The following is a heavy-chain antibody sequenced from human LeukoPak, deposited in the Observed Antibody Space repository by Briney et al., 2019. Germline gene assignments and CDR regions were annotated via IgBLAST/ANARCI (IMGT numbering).Heavy chain of an antibody. CDR1: GGSISSGGSY. CDR3: ATYYSDSSAYVHYLDS. CDR2: IYHSGST. J-gene: IGHJ4*02. Sequence: SQTPSLTCTVSGGSISSGGSYWTWIRQPPGKGLEWIGYIYHSGSTYYNPSLKSRVTISVDTSKNQFSLKMSSVTAADTAVYYCATYYSDSSAYVHYLDSWGQGTLVTVSS. V-gene: IGHV4-30-2*02. D-gene: IGHD3-22*01.